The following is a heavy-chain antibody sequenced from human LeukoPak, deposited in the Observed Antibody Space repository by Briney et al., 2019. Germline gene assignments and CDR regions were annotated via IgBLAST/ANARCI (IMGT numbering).Heavy chain of an antibody. CDR1: GLTFSRYA. J-gene: IGHJ3*02. Sequence: GGSLRLSCSASGLTFSRYAMHWVRQAPGKGLEWVSYISSSGSTTYYADSVKGRFTISRDNAKNSVYLQMNSLRAEDTAVYYCARIRLFASDIWGQGTMVTVSS. CDR3: ARIRLFASDI. V-gene: IGHV3-48*03. CDR2: ISSSGSTT.